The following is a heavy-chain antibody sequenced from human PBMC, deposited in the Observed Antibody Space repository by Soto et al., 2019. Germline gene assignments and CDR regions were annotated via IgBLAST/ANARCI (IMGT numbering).Heavy chain of an antibody. D-gene: IGHD3-9*01. Sequence: RASVKVSCKASGYTFTGYYMHWVRQAPGQGLEWMGWINPNSGGTNYAQKFQGRVTMTRDTSISTAYMELSRLRSDDTAVYYCARVVLRYLNWFDPWGQGTLVTVSS. CDR2: INPNSGGT. V-gene: IGHV1-2*02. J-gene: IGHJ5*02. CDR1: GYTFTGYY. CDR3: ARVVLRYLNWFDP.